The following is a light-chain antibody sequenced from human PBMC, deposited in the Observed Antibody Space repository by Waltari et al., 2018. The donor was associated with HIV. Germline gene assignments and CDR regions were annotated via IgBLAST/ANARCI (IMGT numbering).Light chain of an antibody. CDR3: QQYYSTPYT. Sequence: DIVMTQSPDSLVVSLGERATIHCKSSQSVLYSSTNKNYLAWFQQKPGQPPKLLIYWASTRESGVPDRFSGSGSGTDFTLTISSLQSEDVAVYYCQQYYSTPYTFGQGTKLQIK. J-gene: IGKJ2*01. V-gene: IGKV4-1*01. CDR2: WAS. CDR1: QSVLYSSTNKNY.